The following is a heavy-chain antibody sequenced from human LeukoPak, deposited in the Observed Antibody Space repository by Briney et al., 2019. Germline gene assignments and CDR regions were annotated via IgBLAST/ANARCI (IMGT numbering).Heavy chain of an antibody. D-gene: IGHD5-24*01. V-gene: IGHV4-39*01. CDR3: ARHELDGYSPYYFDY. CDR2: IYYSGST. CDR1: GGSISSSSYY. J-gene: IGHJ4*02. Sequence: SETLSLTCTVSGGSISSSSYYWGWIRQPPGKGLEGIGSIYYSGSTYYNPSLKSRVTISVDTSKNQFSLKLSSVTAADTAVYYCARHELDGYSPYYFDYWGQGTLVTVSS.